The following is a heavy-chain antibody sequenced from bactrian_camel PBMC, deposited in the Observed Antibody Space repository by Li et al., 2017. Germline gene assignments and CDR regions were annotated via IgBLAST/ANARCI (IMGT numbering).Heavy chain of an antibody. CDR3: AADRLICLKTDPTDEWTY. V-gene: IGHV3S1*01. Sequence: HVQLVESGGGSVQVGGSLKLSCVASGDVGSGDAYTRHCMAWFRQAPGKEREGVASIRTGYPYTSDYADSVKGRFTISQDNADNTLYLQMNSLQPEDAAMYYCAADRLICLKTDPTDEWTYWGQGTQVTVS. CDR1: GDAYTRHC. CDR2: IRTGYPYT. J-gene: IGHJ4*01. D-gene: IGHD2*01.